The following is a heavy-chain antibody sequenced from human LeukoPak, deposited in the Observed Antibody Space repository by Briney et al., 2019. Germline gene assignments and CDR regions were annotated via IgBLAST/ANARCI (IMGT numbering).Heavy chain of an antibody. CDR1: GGSFSGYY. CDR3: ARGFITIFGVDPFDY. V-gene: IGHV4-34*01. CDR2: INHSGST. J-gene: IGHJ4*02. D-gene: IGHD3-3*01. Sequence: SETLSLTCAGYGGSFSGYYWSWIRQPPGEGLEWIGEINHSGSTNYNPSLKSRVTISVDTSKNQFSLKLSSVTAADTAVYYCARGFITIFGVDPFDYWGQGTLVTVST.